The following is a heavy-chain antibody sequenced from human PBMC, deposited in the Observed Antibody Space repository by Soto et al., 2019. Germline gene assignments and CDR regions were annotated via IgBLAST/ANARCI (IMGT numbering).Heavy chain of an antibody. CDR3: ARGDIVVVPAAMGLAY. J-gene: IGHJ4*02. V-gene: IGHV1-18*01. D-gene: IGHD2-2*01. Sequence: ASVKVSCKASGYTFINYGISWVRQAPGQGLEWMGWISAYNGNTNYAQKLQGRVTMTTDTSTSTAYMELRSLRSDDTAVYYCARGDIVVVPAAMGLAYWGQGTLVTVSS. CDR2: ISAYNGNT. CDR1: GYTFINYG.